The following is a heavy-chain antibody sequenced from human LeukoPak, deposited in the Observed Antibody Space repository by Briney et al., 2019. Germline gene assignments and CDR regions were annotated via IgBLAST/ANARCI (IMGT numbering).Heavy chain of an antibody. CDR3: VRGNDYGGPHY. Sequence: PGGSLRLSCAVSGFTFSSYWTHWVRQAPGKGLVWVSRIDRDGSRINYADSVKGRFTISRDNGKNTLFLQMNSLRAEDAAVYYCVRGNDYGGPHYWGQGTLVTVSS. V-gene: IGHV3-74*01. CDR1: GFTFSSYW. CDR2: IDRDGSRI. D-gene: IGHD4-23*01. J-gene: IGHJ4*02.